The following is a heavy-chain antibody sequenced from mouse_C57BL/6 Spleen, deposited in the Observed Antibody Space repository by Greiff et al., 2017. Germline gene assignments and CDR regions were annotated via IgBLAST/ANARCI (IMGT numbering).Heavy chain of an antibody. CDR2: IYPGDGDT. Sequence: QVQLQQSGPELVKPGASVKISCKASGYAFSSSWMNWVKQRPGKGLEWIGRIYPGDGDTNYNGKFKGKATLTADKSSSTAYMQLSSLTSEDSAVYFCANWYYGRGYYFDYWGQGTTLTVAS. D-gene: IGHD1-1*01. CDR1: GYAFSSSW. V-gene: IGHV1-82*01. J-gene: IGHJ2*01. CDR3: ANWYYGRGYYFDY.